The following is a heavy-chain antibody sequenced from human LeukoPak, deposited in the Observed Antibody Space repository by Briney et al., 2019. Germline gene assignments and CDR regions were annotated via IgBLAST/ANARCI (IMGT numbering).Heavy chain of an antibody. CDR3: ARVEAAAGLGGPMYYYGMDV. CDR2: IIPIFGTA. D-gene: IGHD6-13*01. J-gene: IGHJ6*02. CDR1: GGTFSSYA. V-gene: IGHV1-69*13. Sequence: SVKVSCKASGGTFSSYAISWVRQAPGQGLEWMGGIIPIFGTANYAQKFQGRVTITADESTSTAYMELSSLRFEDTAVYYCARVEAAAGLGGPMYYYGMDVWGQGTTVTVSS.